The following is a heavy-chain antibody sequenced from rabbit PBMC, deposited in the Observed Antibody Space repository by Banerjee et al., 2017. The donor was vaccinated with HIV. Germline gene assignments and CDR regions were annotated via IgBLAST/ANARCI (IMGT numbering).Heavy chain of an antibody. CDR1: GFSFSSGYY. CDR3: ARDLAGVIGWNFNL. Sequence: QSLEESGGGLVKPGASLTLTCKASGFSFSSGYYMYWVRQTPGKGLELIACIYSSSGSTYYASWVNGRFTISKASWTTVTLQMTSLTAADTASYFCARDLAGVIGWNFNLWGQGTLVTVS. V-gene: IGHV1S40*01. D-gene: IGHD4-1*01. CDR2: IYSSSGST. J-gene: IGHJ4*01.